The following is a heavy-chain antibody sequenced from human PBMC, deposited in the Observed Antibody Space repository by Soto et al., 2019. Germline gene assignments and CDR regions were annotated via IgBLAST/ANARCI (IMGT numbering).Heavy chain of an antibody. CDR3: EGRRASSRWDSGGVDT. CDR1: GYSFTSYW. V-gene: IGHV5-51*01. CDR2: IYPGDSDT. Sequence: PGESLKISCKGSGYSFTSYWIGWVRQMPGKGLEWMGIIYPGDSDTRYSPSFQGQVTISADKSISTAYLQWSSLKASDTAMYYCEGRRASSRWDSGGVDTWGQGTLVTVSS. J-gene: IGHJ5*02. D-gene: IGHD6-13*01.